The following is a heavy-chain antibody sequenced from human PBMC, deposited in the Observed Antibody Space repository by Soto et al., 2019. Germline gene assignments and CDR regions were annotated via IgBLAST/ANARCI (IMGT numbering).Heavy chain of an antibody. J-gene: IGHJ4*02. D-gene: IGHD3-10*01. CDR2: IGLYIHNT. CDR1: GYIFTSYG. CDR3: ARGAFDYGSESDYNTPLDY. V-gene: IGHV1-18*04. Sequence: QVQLVQSTAEVKKPGASVKVSCKASGYIFTSYGINWVRQAPGQGLEWMGWIGLYIHNTNYAQKFQGRVTITTDTSTSTVYMELRSLTSDDTAVYYCARGAFDYGSESDYNTPLDYRGQGTLVTVSS.